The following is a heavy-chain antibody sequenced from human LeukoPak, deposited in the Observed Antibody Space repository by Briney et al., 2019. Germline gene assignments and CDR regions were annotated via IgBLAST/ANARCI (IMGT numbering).Heavy chain of an antibody. D-gene: IGHD6-19*01. CDR1: GGTFSSYA. CDR2: IIPIFGTA. CDR3: ARGRVPSWRSRATLLFDP. Sequence: ASVKVSGKASGGTFSSYAISWVRQAPGQGLEWMGGIIPIFGTANYAQKFQGRVTITADESTSTAYMELSSLRSEDTAVYYCARGRVPSWRSRATLLFDPWGQGTLVTVSS. V-gene: IGHV1-69*13. J-gene: IGHJ5*02.